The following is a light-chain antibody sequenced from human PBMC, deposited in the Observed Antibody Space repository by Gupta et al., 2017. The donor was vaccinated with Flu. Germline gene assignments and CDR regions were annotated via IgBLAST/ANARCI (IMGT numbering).Light chain of an antibody. CDR3: QQYNIWPLWT. CDR1: QSVSSN. Sequence: ATLSVSPGERATLSCRASQSVSSNLAWYQQKPGQAPRLLIYGASTRDTGIPARFSGSGYGTEFTLTISSRQSEDFAVYYCQQYNIWPLWTFGQGTKVEIK. J-gene: IGKJ1*01. CDR2: GAS. V-gene: IGKV3-15*01.